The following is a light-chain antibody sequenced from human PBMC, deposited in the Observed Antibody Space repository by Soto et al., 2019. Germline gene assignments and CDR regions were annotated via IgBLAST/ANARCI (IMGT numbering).Light chain of an antibody. V-gene: IGKV3D-7*01. CDR2: GAS. CDR3: QQYNNWPPIT. CDR1: QSVSSSY. Sequence: PGERVTLSCMAIQSVSSSYLTWYQQKPGQAPRLLIYGASTRATGIPARFSGSGSGTDFTLTISSLQPEDFAVYYCQQYNNWPPITFGQGTRLEIK. J-gene: IGKJ5*01.